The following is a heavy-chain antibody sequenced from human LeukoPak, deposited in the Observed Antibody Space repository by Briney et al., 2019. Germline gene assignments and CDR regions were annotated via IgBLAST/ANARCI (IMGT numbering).Heavy chain of an antibody. CDR1: GYSISSGYY. D-gene: IGHD6-13*01. Sequence: TSETLSLTCTVSGYSISSGYYWGWFRQPPGKGLEWIGSIYHSGSTYYNPSLKSRLIISVDTSKNQFSLKLSSVTAADTAVYYCALRPRGGSTSWSFDYWGQGTLVTVSS. CDR2: IYHSGST. V-gene: IGHV4-38-2*02. CDR3: ALRPRGGSTSWSFDY. J-gene: IGHJ4*02.